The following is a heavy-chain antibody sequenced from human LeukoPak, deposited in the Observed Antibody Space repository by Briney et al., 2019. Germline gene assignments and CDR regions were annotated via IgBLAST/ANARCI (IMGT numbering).Heavy chain of an antibody. CDR3: ARAVGYVGY. J-gene: IGHJ4*02. CDR1: GGSISSSTYY. CDR2: IYYSGST. V-gene: IGHV4-39*07. D-gene: IGHD5-12*01. Sequence: SETLSLTCTVSGGSISSSTYYWGWIREPPGKGLEWIGSIYYSGSTYYNPSLKSRVTISVDTSKNQFSLKLSSVTAADTAVYYCARAVGYVGYWGQGTLVTVSS.